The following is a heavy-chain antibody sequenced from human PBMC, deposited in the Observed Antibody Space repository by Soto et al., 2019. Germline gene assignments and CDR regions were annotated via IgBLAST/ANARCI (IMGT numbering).Heavy chain of an antibody. J-gene: IGHJ4*02. CDR2: ISPYNGKT. CDR3: ARGGFSTSWLGLLGTGAHGVEIDY. D-gene: IGHD6-13*01. Sequence: QVQLVQSGAEVKKTGASVEVSCKASGYTFISYGISWVRQAPGQGLEWVGWISPYNGKTNYAQKFQGRVNLTTETSTSTAYVDLRSLRSDATAVYYCARGGFSTSWLGLLGTGAHGVEIDYWGQGTLVTVSS. V-gene: IGHV1-18*01. CDR1: GYTFISYG.